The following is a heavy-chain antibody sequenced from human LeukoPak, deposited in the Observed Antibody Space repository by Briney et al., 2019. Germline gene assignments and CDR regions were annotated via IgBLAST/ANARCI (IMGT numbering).Heavy chain of an antibody. V-gene: IGHV4-38-2*02. CDR2: IYHSGNT. D-gene: IGHD3-22*01. J-gene: IGHJ4*02. CDR3: ARSDYSHGFANDY. Sequence: SETLSLTCTVSGYSISSGYYWGWIRQPPGKGLEWIGSIYHSGNTYYNPSLKSRVTISVDTSKNQFSLNLTSVTAADTAVYYCARSDYSHGFANDYWGQGTLVTVSS. CDR1: GYSISSGYY.